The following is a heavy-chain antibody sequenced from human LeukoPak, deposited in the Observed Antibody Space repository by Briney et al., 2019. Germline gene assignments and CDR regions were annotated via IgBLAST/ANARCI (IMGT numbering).Heavy chain of an antibody. CDR1: GFTFSSYA. D-gene: IGHD3-3*02. V-gene: IGHV3-30*04. Sequence: PGGSLRLSCAASGFTFSSYAMHWVRQASGKGLEWVAVISYDGSNKYYADSVKGRFTISRDNSKNTLYLQMNSLRAEDTAVYYCARDLADGYCDYWGQGTLVTVSS. J-gene: IGHJ4*02. CDR3: ARDLADGYCDY. CDR2: ISYDGSNK.